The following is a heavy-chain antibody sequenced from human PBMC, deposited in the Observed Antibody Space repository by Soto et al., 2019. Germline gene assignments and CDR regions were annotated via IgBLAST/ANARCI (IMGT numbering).Heavy chain of an antibody. D-gene: IGHD5-18*01. CDR1: GFTFSSYS. Sequence: EVQLVESGGGLVKPGGSLRLSCEASGFTFSSYSMTWVRQAPGKGLAWVSSISSSSSYIYYADSVKGRFTISRDNAKNSLYLQMNSLRAEDTAVYYCARDTDTAMVSGRFDYWGQGTLVTVSS. CDR3: ARDTDTAMVSGRFDY. J-gene: IGHJ4*02. CDR2: ISSSSSYI. V-gene: IGHV3-21*01.